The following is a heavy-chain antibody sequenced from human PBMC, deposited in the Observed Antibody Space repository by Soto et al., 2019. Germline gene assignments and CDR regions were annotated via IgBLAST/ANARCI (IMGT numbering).Heavy chain of an antibody. Sequence: GGSLRLSCAASGFTFSSYGMHWVRQAPGKGLEWVAVIWYDGSNKYYADSVKGRFTISRDNSKNTLYLQMNSLRAEDTAVYYCARDALDIVVVPAAISYYYYMDVWGKGTTVTVSS. CDR3: ARDALDIVVVPAAISYYYYMDV. D-gene: IGHD2-2*02. CDR2: IWYDGSNK. J-gene: IGHJ6*03. CDR1: GFTFSSYG. V-gene: IGHV3-33*01.